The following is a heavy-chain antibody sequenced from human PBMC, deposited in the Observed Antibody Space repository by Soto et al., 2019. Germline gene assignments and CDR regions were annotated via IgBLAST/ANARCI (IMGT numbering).Heavy chain of an antibody. V-gene: IGHV1-69*13. CDR2: IIPVFGTA. CDR1: GGTLSNYG. CDR3: ARVKGSGYHNWFDP. D-gene: IGHD3-22*01. J-gene: IGHJ5*02. Sequence: ASVKVSCKASGGTLSNYGVSWVRQAPGQGLEWLGGIIPVFGTANYAHKFQGRLTITADESTSTVYMDVSSLRSEDTAVYYCARVKGSGYHNWFDPWGQGTLVTVSS.